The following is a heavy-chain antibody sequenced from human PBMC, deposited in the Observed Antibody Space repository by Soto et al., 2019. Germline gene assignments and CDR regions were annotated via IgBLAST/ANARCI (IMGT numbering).Heavy chain of an antibody. V-gene: IGHV3-21*01. J-gene: IGHJ5*02. CDR3: TRDIGSNNWYGDWFDR. CDR2: ITSSNSYV. CDR1: GFTFSTYN. Sequence: EVQLVESGGGLVKPGGSLRLSCAASGFTFSTYNMNWVRQAPGKGLEWVSSITSSNSYVYYTDSVKGRFTIPRDNAKNSLYLQMDSLRAEDTAVYCCTRDIGSNNWYGDWFDRWGEGTLVTVST. D-gene: IGHD6-13*01.